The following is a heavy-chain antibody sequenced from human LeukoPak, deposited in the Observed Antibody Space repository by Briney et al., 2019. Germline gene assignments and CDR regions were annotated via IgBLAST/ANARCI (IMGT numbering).Heavy chain of an antibody. D-gene: IGHD6-13*01. V-gene: IGHV1-69*05. CDR2: IIPIFGTA. Sequence: GGSLRLSCAASGFTFSSYAISWVRQAPGQGLEWMGGIIPIFGTANYAQKFQGRVTITTDESTSTAYMELSSLRSEDTAVYYCASQSKIAAAGFDYWGQGTLVTVSS. CDR1: GFTFSSYA. J-gene: IGHJ4*02. CDR3: ASQSKIAAAGFDY.